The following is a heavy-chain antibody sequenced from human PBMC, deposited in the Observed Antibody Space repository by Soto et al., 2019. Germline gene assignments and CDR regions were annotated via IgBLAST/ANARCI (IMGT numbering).Heavy chain of an antibody. CDR2: IFYSGSA. D-gene: IGHD6-6*01. V-gene: IGHV4-59*08. Sequence: SETLSLTCTVSGGSISSYYWSWIRQPPGKGLEWIGYIFYSGSAHYNPSLKSRVTISIDTSKNQFSLKLSSVTAADTAVYYCARSHIVPRLFMYPYDYWGQGSLVTVSS. J-gene: IGHJ4*02. CDR1: GGSISSYY. CDR3: ARSHIVPRLFMYPYDY.